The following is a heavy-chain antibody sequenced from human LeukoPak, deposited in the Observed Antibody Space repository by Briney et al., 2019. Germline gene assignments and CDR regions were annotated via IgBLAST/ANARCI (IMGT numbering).Heavy chain of an antibody. V-gene: IGHV1-18*01. CDR3: ARDHSGYSGYDSDY. CDR1: GYTFTSYG. D-gene: IGHD5-12*01. J-gene: IGHJ4*02. Sequence: ASVKVPCKASGYTFTSYGISWVRQAPGQGLEWMGWISAYNGNTNYAQKLQGRITMTTDTSTSTAYMELRSLRSDDTAVYYCARDHSGYSGYDSDYWGQGTLVTVSS. CDR2: ISAYNGNT.